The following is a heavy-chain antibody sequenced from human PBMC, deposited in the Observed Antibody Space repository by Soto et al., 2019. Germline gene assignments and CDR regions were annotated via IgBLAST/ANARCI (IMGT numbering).Heavy chain of an antibody. CDR1: GFTFSGSA. CDR2: IRSKANSYAT. CDR3: TRLGDYYDSSGLDYYYGMDV. D-gene: IGHD3-22*01. V-gene: IGHV3-73*02. J-gene: IGHJ6*02. Sequence: EVQLVESGGGLVQPGGSLKLSCAASGFTFSGSAMHWVRQASGKGLEWVGRIRSKANSYATAYAASVKGRFTISRDDSKNTAYLQMISLKTEDTAVYYCTRLGDYYDSSGLDYYYGMDVWCQGTTVTVSS.